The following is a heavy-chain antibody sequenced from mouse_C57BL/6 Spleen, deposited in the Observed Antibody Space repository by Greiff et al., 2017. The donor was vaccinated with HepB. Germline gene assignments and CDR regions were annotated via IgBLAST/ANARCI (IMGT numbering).Heavy chain of an antibody. J-gene: IGHJ2*01. V-gene: IGHV1-18*01. CDR3: ARSRIITTVVAEGFDY. CDR1: GYTFTDYN. D-gene: IGHD1-1*01. CDR2: INPNNGGT. Sequence: DVQLQESGPELVKPGASVKIPCKASGYTFTDYNMDWVKQSHGKSLEWIGDINPNNGGTIYNQKFKGKATLTVDKSSSTAYMELRSLTSEDTAVYYCARSRIITTVVAEGFDYWGQGTTLTVSS.